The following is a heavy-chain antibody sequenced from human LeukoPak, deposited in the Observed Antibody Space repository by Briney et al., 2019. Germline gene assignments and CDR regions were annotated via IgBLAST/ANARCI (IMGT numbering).Heavy chain of an antibody. CDR3: ARVVVEAYYYDSSGSGPFDY. D-gene: IGHD3-22*01. CDR1: GYTFTAYY. V-gene: IGHV1-2*02. CDR2: INPNSGGT. J-gene: IGHJ4*02. Sequence: ASVKVSGKASGYTFTAYYMHWVRQAPGQGLEWMGWINPNSGGTNYAQKFQGRVSMTRDTSISTAYMELSRLRSDDTAVYYCARVVVEAYYYDSSGSGPFDYWGQGTLVTVSS.